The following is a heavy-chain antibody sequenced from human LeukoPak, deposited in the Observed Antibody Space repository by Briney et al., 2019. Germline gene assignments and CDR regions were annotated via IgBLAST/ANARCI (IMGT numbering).Heavy chain of an antibody. CDR1: GFTFSSYE. D-gene: IGHD3-10*01. CDR3: AKGGAVSSKSITMVRGTRRYSHYMDV. V-gene: IGHV3-23*01. Sequence: GGSLRLSCAASGFTFSSYEMNWVRQAPGKGLEWVSSVSGSGESTYYADSVKGRFTISRDNSKNMLYLQMNSLKAEDTAVYYCAKGGAVSSKSITMVRGTRRYSHYMDVWAKGTTVTISS. CDR2: VSGSGEST. J-gene: IGHJ6*03.